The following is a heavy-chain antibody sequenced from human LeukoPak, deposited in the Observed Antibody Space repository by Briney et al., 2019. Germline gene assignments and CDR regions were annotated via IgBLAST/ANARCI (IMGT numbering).Heavy chain of an antibody. CDR1: GGTFSSYA. CDR2: IIPIFGTA. D-gene: IGHD3-22*01. J-gene: IGHJ4*02. Sequence: LVASVKVSCKASGGTFSSYAISWARQAPGQGLEWMGGIIPIFGTANYAQKFQGRVTITADESTSTAYMELSSLRSEDTAVYYCARDLSYYDSSGLPGTFDYWGQGTLVTVSS. V-gene: IGHV1-69*13. CDR3: ARDLSYYDSSGLPGTFDY.